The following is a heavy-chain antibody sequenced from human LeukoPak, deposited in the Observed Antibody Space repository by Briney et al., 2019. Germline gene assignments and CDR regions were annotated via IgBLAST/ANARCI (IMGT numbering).Heavy chain of an antibody. CDR1: GGTFSSYA. CDR3: ARSFSKKWELAY. V-gene: IGHV1-69*05. J-gene: IGHJ4*02. Sequence: ASVKVSCKASGGTFSSYAISWVRQAPGQGLEWMGGIIPIFGTANYAQKFQGRVTITTDESTSTAYMELSSLRSEDTAVYYCARSFSKKWELAYWGQGTLVTVSS. D-gene: IGHD1-26*01. CDR2: IIPIFGTA.